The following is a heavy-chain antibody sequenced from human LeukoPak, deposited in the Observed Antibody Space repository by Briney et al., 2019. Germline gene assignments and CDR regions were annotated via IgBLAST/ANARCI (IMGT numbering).Heavy chain of an antibody. CDR2: VNHSGST. CDR1: GGSFSGYY. D-gene: IGHD6-19*01. J-gene: IGHJ6*02. V-gene: IGHV4-34*01. CDR3: ARHLQSSTLYYYGMDV. Sequence: PSETLSLTCAVYGGSFYGGSFSGYYWSWIRQPPGKGLEWIGEVNHSGSTNYNPSLKSRVTISVDTSKNQFSLKLSSVTAADTAVYYCARHLQSSTLYYYGMDVWGQGTTVTVSS.